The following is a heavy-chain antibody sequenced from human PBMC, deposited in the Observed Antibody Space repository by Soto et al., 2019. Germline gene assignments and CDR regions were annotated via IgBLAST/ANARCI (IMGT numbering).Heavy chain of an antibody. CDR3: ARSFGYRAALDL. Sequence: EVQLVESGGGLVQPGGSLRLSCTASGFTFSSYWMHWVRQAPGKGLVWVSRINSDGSSTSYADSVKGRFTISRDNAKNTLYLQMISLSAEETDVYYCARSFGYRAALDLWGPGTLVTVFS. CDR1: GFTFSSYW. J-gene: IGHJ5*02. CDR2: INSDGSST. V-gene: IGHV3-74*01. D-gene: IGHD6-13*01.